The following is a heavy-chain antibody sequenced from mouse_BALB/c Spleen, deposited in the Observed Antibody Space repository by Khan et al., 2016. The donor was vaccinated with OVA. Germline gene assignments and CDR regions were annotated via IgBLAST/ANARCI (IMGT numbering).Heavy chain of an antibody. Sequence: HVQLQQPEAQLVQPGASVKLSCKSSSFIFTSYDMYLVKQRPGQGLDWIGEINPNNGGTNSNENFKNKATLTVDKSSSTTYMQLSSLTSEVSAVAYCIRSGYGSFAYWGQGTLVTVSA. D-gene: IGHD2-2*01. CDR2: INPNNGGT. CDR1: SFIFTSYD. V-gene: IGHV1-53*01. J-gene: IGHJ3*01. CDR3: IRSGYGSFAY.